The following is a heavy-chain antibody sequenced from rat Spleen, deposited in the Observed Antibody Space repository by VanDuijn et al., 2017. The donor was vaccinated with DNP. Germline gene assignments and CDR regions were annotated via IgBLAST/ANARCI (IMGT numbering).Heavy chain of an antibody. Sequence: EVQLVESGGGLVQPGRSLKLSCAASGFTFRNYGMAWVRQAPTKGLEWVASISTGGGNTYYRDSVKGRFTLSRDNAKNTQYLQMDSLRSEDTATYYCARESSYIFLYAMDAWGQGTSVTVSS. CDR3: ARESSYIFLYAMDA. D-gene: IGHD1-2*01. V-gene: IGHV5S13*01. J-gene: IGHJ4*01. CDR1: GFTFRNYG. CDR2: ISTGGGNT.